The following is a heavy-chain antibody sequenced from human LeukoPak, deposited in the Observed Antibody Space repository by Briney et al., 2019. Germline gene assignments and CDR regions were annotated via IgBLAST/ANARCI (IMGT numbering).Heavy chain of an antibody. J-gene: IGHJ4*02. D-gene: IGHD6-25*01. Sequence: SQTLSLTCTVSGVSINNGRYYWGWIRQPPGRRLEWTGSIFYTGSAHYHPSFESRVVITIDTANNQFSLRLPSVTAADTAVYFCARRGIAAAAHFDFWGQGSLVTVSS. CDR3: ARRGIAAAAHFDF. V-gene: IGHV4-39*01. CDR1: GVSINNGRYY. CDR2: IFYTGSA.